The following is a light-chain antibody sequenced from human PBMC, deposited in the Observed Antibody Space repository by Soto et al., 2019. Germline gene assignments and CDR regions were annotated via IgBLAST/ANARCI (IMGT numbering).Light chain of an antibody. CDR3: QQSYSSPPT. CDR2: AAS. J-gene: IGKJ1*01. V-gene: IGKV1-39*01. CDR1: QSISNY. Sequence: IQMTQSPSSLSASVGDRVTITCRASQSISNYLNWYQQKPGKAPKLLICAASTLQSGVPSRFSGSGSGTDFTLTISSLQPEDFATYFCQQSYSSPPTFGQGTKVELK.